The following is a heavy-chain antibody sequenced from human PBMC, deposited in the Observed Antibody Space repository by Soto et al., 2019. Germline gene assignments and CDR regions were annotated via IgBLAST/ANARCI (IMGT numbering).Heavy chain of an antibody. V-gene: IGHV4-34*01. CDR2: INHSGST. D-gene: IGHD6-13*01. CDR1: GGSFSGYY. J-gene: IGHJ4*02. CDR3: ARAIAAAGRADY. Sequence: PSETLSLTCAVYGGSFSGYYWSWIRQPPGKRLEWIGEINHSGSTNYNPSLKSRVTISVDTSKNQFSLKLSSVTAADTAVYYCARAIAAAGRADYWGQGTLVTVSS.